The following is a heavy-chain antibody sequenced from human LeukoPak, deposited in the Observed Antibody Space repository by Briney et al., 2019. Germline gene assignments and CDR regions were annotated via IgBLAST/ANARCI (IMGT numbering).Heavy chain of an antibody. CDR3: ARDGSGNIVYNGMDV. D-gene: IGHD3-10*01. J-gene: IGHJ6*02. CDR2: INPNSGGT. V-gene: IGHV1-2*02. CDR1: GYTFTGYN. Sequence: ASVKVSCKASGYTFTGYNMQWLRQAPGQGLEWMGWINPNSGGTNYAQKFQGRVTMTRDTSISTAYMELSRLRSDDTAVYYCARDGSGNIVYNGMDVWGQGTTVTVSS.